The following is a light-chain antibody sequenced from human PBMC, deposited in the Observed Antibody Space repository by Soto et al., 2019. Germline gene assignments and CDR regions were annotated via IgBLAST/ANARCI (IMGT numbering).Light chain of an antibody. CDR2: AAS. CDR1: QSISTF. Sequence: DIQLTQSPSSLSASVGDRVTITCRASQSISTFLNWYQQKPGKAPELLIHAASSLQSGVPSTFSGSGSGTDFTLTISGLQPEDSATYYCQQSYSVPYTFGQGTKLEIK. J-gene: IGKJ2*01. CDR3: QQSYSVPYT. V-gene: IGKV1-39*01.